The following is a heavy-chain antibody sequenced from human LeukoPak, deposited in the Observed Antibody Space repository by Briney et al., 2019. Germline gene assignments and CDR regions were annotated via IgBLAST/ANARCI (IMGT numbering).Heavy chain of an antibody. Sequence: GGSLRLSCAASGFTFSSYSMNWVRQAPGKGLEWVSYISSSSSTIYYADSVKGRFTIPRDNAKNSLYLQMNSLRDEDTAVYYCARGRRYYDSSGPTGVYYFDYWGQGTLVTVSS. CDR1: GFTFSSYS. CDR2: ISSSSSTI. CDR3: ARGRRYYDSSGPTGVYYFDY. J-gene: IGHJ4*02. V-gene: IGHV3-48*02. D-gene: IGHD3-22*01.